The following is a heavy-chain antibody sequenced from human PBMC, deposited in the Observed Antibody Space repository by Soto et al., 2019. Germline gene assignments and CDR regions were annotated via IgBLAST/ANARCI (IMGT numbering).Heavy chain of an antibody. V-gene: IGHV4-59*08. J-gene: IGHJ4*02. CDR1: GGSITSYY. Sequence: ASETLSLTCTVSGGSITSYYWSWIRQSPGKGPEWIGYVYHSGTTNYNPSLESRVTMSVDTSKNQFSLKLSSVTAADTAVYYCARRYGSCFDYWGQGTLVTV. CDR3: ARRYGSCFDY. CDR2: VYHSGTT. D-gene: IGHD5-18*01.